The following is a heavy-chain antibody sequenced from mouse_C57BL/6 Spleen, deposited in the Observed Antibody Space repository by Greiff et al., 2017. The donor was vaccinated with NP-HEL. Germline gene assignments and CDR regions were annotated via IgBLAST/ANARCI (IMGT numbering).Heavy chain of an antibody. CDR2: INPNNGGT. V-gene: IGHV1-22*01. D-gene: IGHD2-12*01. Sequence: EVKLQESGPELVKPGASVKMSCKASGYTFTDYNMHWVKQSHGKSLEWIGYINPNNGGTSYNQKFKGKATLTVNKSSSTAYMELRSLTSEDSAVYYCAPYDRAYYYAMDYWGQGTSVTVSS. J-gene: IGHJ4*01. CDR1: GYTFTDYN. CDR3: APYDRAYYYAMDY.